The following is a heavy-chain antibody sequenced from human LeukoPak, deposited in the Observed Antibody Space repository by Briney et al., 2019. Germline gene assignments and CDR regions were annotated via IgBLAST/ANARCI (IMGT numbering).Heavy chain of an antibody. V-gene: IGHV3-23*01. CDR3: AKDAYSSGWYPLLGY. J-gene: IGHJ4*02. Sequence: GGSLRLSCAASGFTFSSFPMIWVRQAPGKGLEWVSSIRPSGDNTYYGDSVKGRFTISRDNSKNTVYLQMNNMRVDDTAVYYCAKDAYSSGWYPLLGYWGQGTLVTVSS. D-gene: IGHD6-19*01. CDR2: IRPSGDNT. CDR1: GFTFSSFP.